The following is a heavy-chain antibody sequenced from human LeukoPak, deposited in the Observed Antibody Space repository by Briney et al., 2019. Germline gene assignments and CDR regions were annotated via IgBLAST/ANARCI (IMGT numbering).Heavy chain of an antibody. D-gene: IGHD3-10*01. Sequence: GASVKVSCKASGGTFSSYAISWVRQAPGQGLEWMGGIIPIFGTANYAQKFQGRVTITTDESTSTAYMELSSLRSEDTAVYYCARERITMVRGLSYYYYYMDVWGKGTTVTVSS. CDR3: ARERITMVRGLSYYYYYMDV. CDR2: IIPIFGTA. CDR1: GGTFSSYA. J-gene: IGHJ6*03. V-gene: IGHV1-69*05.